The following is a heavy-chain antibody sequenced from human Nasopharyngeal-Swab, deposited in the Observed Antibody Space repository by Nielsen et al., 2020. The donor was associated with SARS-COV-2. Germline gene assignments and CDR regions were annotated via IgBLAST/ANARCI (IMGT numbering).Heavy chain of an antibody. D-gene: IGHD4-17*01. V-gene: IGHV3-30*02. J-gene: IGHJ4*02. CDR2: IRHDGSNK. CDR3: AKDGDRDGYGDFCLDY. CDR1: GFTFSSYG. Sequence: GGSLRLSCAASGFTFSSYGMHWVRQAPGKGLEWVAFIRHDGSNKYYADSVKGRFTISRDNSKNTLYLQMNSLRAEDTAVYYCAKDGDRDGYGDFCLDYWGQGTLVTVSS.